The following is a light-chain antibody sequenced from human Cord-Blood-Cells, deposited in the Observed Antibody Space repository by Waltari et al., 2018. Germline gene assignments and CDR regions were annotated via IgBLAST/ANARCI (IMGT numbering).Light chain of an antibody. CDR1: QSISSY. CDR2: AAS. Sequence: TQSPSSLSASVGDRVTITCRASQSISSYLNWYQQKPGKAPKLLIYAASSLQSGVPSRFSGSGSGTDFTLTFSSLQPEDFATYYCQQSYSTPWTFGQGTKVEIK. V-gene: IGKV1-39*01. CDR3: QQSYSTPWT. J-gene: IGKJ1*01.